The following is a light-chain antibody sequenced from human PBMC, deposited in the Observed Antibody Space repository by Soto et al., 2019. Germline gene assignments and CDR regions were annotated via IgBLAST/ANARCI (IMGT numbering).Light chain of an antibody. CDR2: TTN. CDR1: SSNIGTSS. CDR3: AAWDDSLNGHV. Sequence: QSALTQPHSASGTSGQRVTISCSGSSSNIGTSSVHWFQQLPGTAPKLLISTTNQRPSGVPERFSGSKSGTSASLAISGLQSEDEADYYCAAWDDSLNGHVFGTGTKVTVL. J-gene: IGLJ1*01. V-gene: IGLV1-44*01.